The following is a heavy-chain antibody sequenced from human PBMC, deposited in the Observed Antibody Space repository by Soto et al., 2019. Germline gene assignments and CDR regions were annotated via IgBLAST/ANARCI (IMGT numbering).Heavy chain of an antibody. CDR2: LWFDGSNE. J-gene: IGHJ6*02. D-gene: IGHD3-10*01. CDR1: GFPFSRYD. CDR3: AKVLYASESFDSEEAPYGMDV. V-gene: IGHV3-33*06. Sequence: GGSLRFSCAASGFPFSRYDMHWVRQAPGKGLEWVAVLWFDGSNEYYADSVQGRFTISRDNSKNTLYLQMDSLRAEDTAVYYCAKVLYASESFDSEEAPYGMDVWGQGTTVTVS.